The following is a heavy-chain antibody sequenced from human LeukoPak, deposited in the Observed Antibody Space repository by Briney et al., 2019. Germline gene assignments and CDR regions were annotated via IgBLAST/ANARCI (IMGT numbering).Heavy chain of an antibody. CDR2: IYYSGST. CDR3: ASPSSGWLNDY. J-gene: IGHJ4*02. V-gene: IGHV4-39*01. Sequence: PSETLSLTCTVSGGSISSGDYYWGWIRQPPGKGLEWIGSIYYSGSTYYNPSLKSRVTISVDTSKNQFSLKLSSVTAADTAVYYCASPSSGWLNDYWGQGTLVTVSS. D-gene: IGHD6-19*01. CDR1: GGSISSGDYY.